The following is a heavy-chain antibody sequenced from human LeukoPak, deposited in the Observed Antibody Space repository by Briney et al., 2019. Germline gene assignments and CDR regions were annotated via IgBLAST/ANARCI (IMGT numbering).Heavy chain of an antibody. CDR2: ISGSDDTT. V-gene: IGHV3-23*01. Sequence: PGGSLRLSCAASGFALRNYAMSWVRQAPGQGLEWVSAISGSDDTTHYADSVKGRFIISRDNSKNTLYLQMNSLRAEDTALYYCARGIGAEGGSRYWGQGTLVTVSS. CDR3: ARGIGAEGGSRY. CDR1: GFALRNYA. J-gene: IGHJ4*02. D-gene: IGHD6-25*01.